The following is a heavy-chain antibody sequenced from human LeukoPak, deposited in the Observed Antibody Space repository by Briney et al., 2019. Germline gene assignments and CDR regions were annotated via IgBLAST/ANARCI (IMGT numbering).Heavy chain of an antibody. CDR1: GFTFSSYA. CDR2: ISGSGGST. V-gene: IGHV3-23*01. J-gene: IGHJ6*03. Sequence: PGGSLRLSCAASGFTFSSYAMSWVRQAPGKGLEWVSAISGSGGSTYYADSVKGRFTISRDNSKNTLYLQMNSLRAEDTAVYYCAKDPPTPLYYYYYMDVWGKGTTVTVSS. CDR3: AKDPPTPLYYYYYMDV.